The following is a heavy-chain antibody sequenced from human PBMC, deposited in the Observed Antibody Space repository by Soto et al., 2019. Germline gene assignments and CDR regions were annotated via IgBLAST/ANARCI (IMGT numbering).Heavy chain of an antibody. CDR1: GFTFSSYA. D-gene: IGHD6-13*01. J-gene: IGHJ4*02. Sequence: GGSLRLSCAASGFTFSSYAMHWVRQAPGKGLEWVAIIWYDGSNKYYADSVKGRFTISRDTSRNTLYLQMNSLRADDTAVYYCARGGPAQAGSGRFDYWGQGTLVTVS. CDR3: ARGGPAQAGSGRFDY. V-gene: IGHV3-33*01. CDR2: IWYDGSNK.